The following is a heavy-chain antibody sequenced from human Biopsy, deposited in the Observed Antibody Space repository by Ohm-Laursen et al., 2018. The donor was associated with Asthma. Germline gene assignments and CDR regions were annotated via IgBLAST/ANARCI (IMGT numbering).Heavy chain of an antibody. D-gene: IGHD3-10*01. J-gene: IGHJ4*02. CDR2: ISYDGNHK. CDR3: ARGLAYSGRSGFDY. CDR1: GFMFRSFG. V-gene: IGHV3-30*03. Sequence: SLRLSCAASGFMFRSFGMHWVRQAPGKGLEWVAVISYDGNHKFYEDSVKGRFTISRDNSMNTLYLHMNSLRVEDTAVYYCARGLAYSGRSGFDYWGQGTLVTVSS.